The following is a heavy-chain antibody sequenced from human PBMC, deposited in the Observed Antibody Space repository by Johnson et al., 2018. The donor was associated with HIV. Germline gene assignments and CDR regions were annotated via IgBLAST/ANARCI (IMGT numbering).Heavy chain of an antibody. D-gene: IGHD7-27*01. CDR1: GFIFTNYA. J-gene: IGHJ3*02. V-gene: IGHV3-23*04. CDR3: AKDQASVGTGEYAFDI. Sequence: VQLVESGGGLVQPGGSLRLSCAASGFIFTNYAMSWVRQAPGKGLEWVSGISGSGDNTYYADSVKGRFTISRDNSRNTLYLQMNSLTAEDTAVYYCAKDQASVGTGEYAFDIWGKGQWSPSLQ. CDR2: ISGSGDNT.